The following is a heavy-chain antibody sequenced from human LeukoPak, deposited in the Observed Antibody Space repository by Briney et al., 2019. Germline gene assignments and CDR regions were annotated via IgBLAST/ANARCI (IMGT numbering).Heavy chain of an antibody. CDR1: GFTFSNFF. J-gene: IGHJ4*02. CDR2: IKEDGSLT. D-gene: IGHD5/OR15-5a*01. Sequence: PGGSLRLSCVVSGFTFSNFFMSWVRQAPGKGLEWVANIKEDGSLTYHMDSVKGRFTISRDNARNSLYLQMNSLRADDTAVYYCARDRVFAALDSWCRGMVVTVSS. V-gene: IGHV3-7*01. CDR3: ARDRVFAALDS.